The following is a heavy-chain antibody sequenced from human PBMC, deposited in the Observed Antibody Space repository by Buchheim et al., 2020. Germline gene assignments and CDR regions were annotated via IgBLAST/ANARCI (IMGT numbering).Heavy chain of an antibody. CDR1: GGSISSHY. V-gene: IGHV4-59*11. J-gene: IGHJ5*02. CDR2: IYYSGST. D-gene: IGHD2-15*01. Sequence: QVQLQESGPGLVKPSETLSLTCTVSGGSISSHYWSWLRQPPGKGLEWIGYIYYSGSTNYNPSLKSRVTISVDTSKNQFSLKLSSVTAADTAVYYCARGRYCSGGSCFVPWGQGTL. CDR3: ARGRYCSGGSCFVP.